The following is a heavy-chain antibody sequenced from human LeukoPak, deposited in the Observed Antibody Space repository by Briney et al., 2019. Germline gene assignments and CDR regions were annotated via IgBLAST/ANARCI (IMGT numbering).Heavy chain of an antibody. CDR1: GGSFTDYF. CDR2: INDYTGNT. CDR3: ARGRIAKIVVVHSFHYGMDV. D-gene: IGHD3-22*01. Sequence: SETLSLTCDVFGGSFTDYFWTWIRQAPGKGLEWIGEINDYTGNTNYNPSLNSRVSISLEKSKNQFSLELRSVTAADTAVYYCARGRIAKIVVVHSFHYGMDVWGQGTTVTVSS. V-gene: IGHV4-34*01. J-gene: IGHJ6*02.